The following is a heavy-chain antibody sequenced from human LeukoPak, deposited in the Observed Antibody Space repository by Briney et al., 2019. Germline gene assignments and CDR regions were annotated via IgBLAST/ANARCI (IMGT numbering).Heavy chain of an antibody. Sequence: GGSLRLSCAASGFTFSSYAMSWVRQAPGKGLEWVSAISSSGSAIYYADSVKGRFTISRDNAKNSLFLQMNSLRAEDTAVYYCARDRHYDSSGYYGYWGQGTLVTVSS. CDR3: ARDRHYDSSGYYGY. J-gene: IGHJ4*02. CDR1: GFTFSSYA. D-gene: IGHD3-22*01. V-gene: IGHV3-21*04. CDR2: ISSSGSAI.